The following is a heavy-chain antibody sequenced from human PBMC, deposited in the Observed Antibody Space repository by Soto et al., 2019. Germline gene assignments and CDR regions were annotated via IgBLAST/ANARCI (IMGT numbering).Heavy chain of an antibody. J-gene: IGHJ6*02. CDR3: ASRSSGSSPEGYYYYGMDV. V-gene: IGHV3-30-3*01. D-gene: IGHD1-26*01. Sequence: QVQLVESGGGVVQPGRSLRLSCAASGFTFSSYAMHWVRQAPGKGLEWVAVISYDGSNKYYADSVKGRFTISRDNSNNTLYLQMNSLRAEDTAVYYCASRSSGSSPEGYYYYGMDVWGQGTTVTVSS. CDR2: ISYDGSNK. CDR1: GFTFSSYA.